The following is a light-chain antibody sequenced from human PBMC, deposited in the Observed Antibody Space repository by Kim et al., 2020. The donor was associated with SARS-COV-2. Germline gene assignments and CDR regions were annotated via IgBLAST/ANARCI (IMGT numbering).Light chain of an antibody. V-gene: IGLV2-14*03. CDR1: SSDVGGYNY. J-gene: IGLJ1*01. CDR2: DVT. CDR3: NSYTSSSTYV. Sequence: GESFTIACTGTSSDVGGYNYVSWYQQHPGKAPKLIIYDVTKRPSGVSNRFSGSKSDNTASLTISGLQAEDDADYYCNSYTSSSTYVFGAGTQLTVL.